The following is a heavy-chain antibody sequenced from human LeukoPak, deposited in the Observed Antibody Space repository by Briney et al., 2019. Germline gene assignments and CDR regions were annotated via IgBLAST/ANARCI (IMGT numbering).Heavy chain of an antibody. Sequence: GGSLRLSCAASGFTFSSYAMSWVRQAPGKGLEWVSAISGSGASTYFADSVKGRFTISRDNSKNTLYLQMNSLGAEDTAVYYCAKHRTTVTPLPRIDYWGQGTLVTVSS. D-gene: IGHD4-17*01. CDR1: GFTFSSYA. CDR3: AKHRTTVTPLPRIDY. V-gene: IGHV3-23*01. CDR2: ISGSGAST. J-gene: IGHJ4*02.